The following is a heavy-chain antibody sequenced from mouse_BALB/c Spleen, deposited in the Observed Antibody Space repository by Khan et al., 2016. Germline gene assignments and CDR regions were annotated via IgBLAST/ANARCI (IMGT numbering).Heavy chain of an antibody. CDR1: GFTFSSYA. V-gene: IGHV5-6-5*01. Sequence: EVELVESGGGLVKPGGSLKLSCSASGFTFSSYAMSWVRQTPEKRLEWVASITSGGSTYYPDSMKGRFTISRDSARNILYLEMSSLRSEDTAVYFCARRDYERFAYWGQGTLVIVSA. CDR2: ITSGGST. J-gene: IGHJ3*01. D-gene: IGHD1-1*01. CDR3: ARRDYERFAY.